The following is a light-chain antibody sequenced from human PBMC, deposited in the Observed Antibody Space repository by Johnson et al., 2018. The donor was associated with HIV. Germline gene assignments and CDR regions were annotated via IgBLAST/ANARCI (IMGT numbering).Light chain of an antibody. Sequence: QSILTQPPSVSAAPGQKVTISCSGSSSNIGNNYVSWYQQLPGTAPKLLICENNKRPSGIPDRFSGSKSGTSATLGITGLQTGDEADYYCGTWDTSLSAYVFGTGTKVTDL. J-gene: IGLJ1*01. CDR1: SSNIGNNY. CDR2: ENN. CDR3: GTWDTSLSAYV. V-gene: IGLV1-51*02.